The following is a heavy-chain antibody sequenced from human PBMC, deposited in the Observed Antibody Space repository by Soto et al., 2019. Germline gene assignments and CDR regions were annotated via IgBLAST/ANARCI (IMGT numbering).Heavy chain of an antibody. CDR2: ISSSGSTI. Sequence: PGGSLRLSCAASGFTFSDYYMSWIRQAPGKGLEWVSYISSSGSTIYYADSVKGRFTISRDNAKNSLYLQMNSLRAEDTAVYYCVAQDSSGWDFDYWGQGTLVTVSS. V-gene: IGHV3-11*01. CDR1: GFTFSDYY. J-gene: IGHJ4*02. CDR3: VAQDSSGWDFDY. D-gene: IGHD6-19*01.